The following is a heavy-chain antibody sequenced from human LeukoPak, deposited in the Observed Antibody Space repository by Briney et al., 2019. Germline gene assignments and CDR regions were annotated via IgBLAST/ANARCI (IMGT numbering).Heavy chain of an antibody. J-gene: IGHJ5*02. V-gene: IGHV4-34*01. D-gene: IGHD3-10*01. CDR3: ARRGIFHYGSGSSNWFDP. CDR2: INHSGST. CDR1: GGSFSGYY. Sequence: SETLSLTCAVYGGSFSGYYWSWIRQPPGKGLEWIGEINHSGSTNYNPSLKSRVTISVDTSKNQFSLKLSSVTAADTAVYYCARRGIFHYGSGSSNWFDPWGQGTLVTVSS.